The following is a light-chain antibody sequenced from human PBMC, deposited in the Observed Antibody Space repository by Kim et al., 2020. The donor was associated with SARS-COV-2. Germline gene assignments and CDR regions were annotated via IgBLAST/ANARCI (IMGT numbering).Light chain of an antibody. CDR2: WAS. V-gene: IGKV4-1*01. CDR3: QQYYSTPYT. CDR1: QSVLYSSNNKNY. J-gene: IGKJ2*01. Sequence: DIVMTQSPDSLAVSLGERATINCKSSQSVLYSSNNKNYLGWYQQKAGQPPKLLIYWASTRESGVPDRFSGSGSETDFTLTISSLQAEDVAVYFCQQYYSTPYTFGPGTKLEIK.